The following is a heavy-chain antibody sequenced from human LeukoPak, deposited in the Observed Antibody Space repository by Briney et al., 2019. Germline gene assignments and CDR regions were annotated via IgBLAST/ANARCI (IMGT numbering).Heavy chain of an antibody. V-gene: IGHV3-20*04. D-gene: IGHD3-3*01. J-gene: IGHJ6*03. CDR2: INWNGGST. CDR1: GFTFDDYA. CDR3: ARGGITIFGVVSYMDV. Sequence: GGSLRLSCAASGFTFDDYAMHWVRQAPGKGLEWVSGINWNGGSTGYADSVKGRFTISRDNAKNSLYLQMNSLRAEDTALYYCARGGITIFGVVSYMDVWGKGTTVTVSS.